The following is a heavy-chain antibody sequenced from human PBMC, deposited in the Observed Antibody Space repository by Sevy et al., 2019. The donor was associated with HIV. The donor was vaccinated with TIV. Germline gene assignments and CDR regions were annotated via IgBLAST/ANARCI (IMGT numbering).Heavy chain of an antibody. D-gene: IGHD6-19*01. CDR3: ARDAVYSTVWYPGY. J-gene: IGHJ4*02. CDR2: ISFDGSDK. V-gene: IGHV3-30*03. CDR1: GFSFSTHA. Sequence: GGSLRLSCAASGFSFSTHAMHWVRQAPGKGLEWVAVISFDGSDKYYTDSVKGRFTISRDESKDTLLLQVSSLRAEDTAVYYCARDAVYSTVWYPGYWGQGTLVTVSS.